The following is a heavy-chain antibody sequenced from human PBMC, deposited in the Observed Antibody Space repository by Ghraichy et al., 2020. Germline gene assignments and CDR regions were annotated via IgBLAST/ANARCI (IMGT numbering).Heavy chain of an antibody. CDR1: GFTFSSYW. D-gene: IGHD2-2*01. Sequence: LSLTCVASGFTFSSYWMHWVRQAPGKGLVWVSRINSDGYSINYADSVKGRFTISRDNAKNTLYLQMNSLRAEDTAVYYCARDQFGVVPTYWGQGTLVTVSS. J-gene: IGHJ4*02. V-gene: IGHV3-74*01. CDR3: ARDQFGVVPTY. CDR2: INSDGYSI.